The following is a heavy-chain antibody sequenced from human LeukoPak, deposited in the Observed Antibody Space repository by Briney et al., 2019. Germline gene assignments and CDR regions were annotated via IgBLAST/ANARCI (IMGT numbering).Heavy chain of an antibody. CDR3: ARSCSGGMCHY. V-gene: IGHV4-31*03. J-gene: IGHJ4*02. D-gene: IGHD2-15*01. CDR2: IYYSGST. Sequence: PSETLSLTCTVSGGSISSGGYYWSWIRQHPGTGLEWIGYIYYSGSTYYNPSLKSRVTISVDTSKNQFSLKLSSVTAADTAVYYCARSCSGGMCHYWGQGTLVTVSS. CDR1: GGSISSGGYY.